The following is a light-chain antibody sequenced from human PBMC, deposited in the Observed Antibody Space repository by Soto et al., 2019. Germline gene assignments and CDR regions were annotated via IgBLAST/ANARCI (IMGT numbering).Light chain of an antibody. J-gene: IGKJ2*02. V-gene: IGKV3-20*01. CDR1: QSVSSSY. CDR3: QQYGSSPRT. CDR2: GAS. Sequence: EIVLTQSPGTLSLSPGERVTLSCRASQSVSSSYLAWYQQKPGQAPRLLIYGASSRATGIPDRFSGSGSGTDYTLTISRVEPEDFAVYYCQQYGSSPRTFGQGTKLEIK.